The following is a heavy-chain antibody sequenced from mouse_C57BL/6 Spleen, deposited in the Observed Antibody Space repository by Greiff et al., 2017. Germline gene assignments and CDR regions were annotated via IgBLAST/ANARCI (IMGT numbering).Heavy chain of an antibody. Sequence: EVQGVESGPGMVKPSQSLSLTCTVTGYSITSGYDWHWIRHFPGNKLEWMGYISYSGSTNYNPSLKSRISITHDTSKNHFFLKLNSVTTEDTATYYCARGDYGRAWFAYWGQGTLVTVSA. CDR2: ISYSGST. D-gene: IGHD1-1*01. CDR3: ARGDYGRAWFAY. J-gene: IGHJ3*01. CDR1: GYSITSGYD. V-gene: IGHV3-1*01.